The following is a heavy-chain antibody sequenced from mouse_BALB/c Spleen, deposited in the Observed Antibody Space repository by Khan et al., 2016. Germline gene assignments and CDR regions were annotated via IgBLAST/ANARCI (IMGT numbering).Heavy chain of an antibody. CDR3: ARDYYGSSYFDY. CDR1: GYSITIDYA. Sequence: VQLKESGPGLVKPSQSLSLTCTVTGYSITIDYAWNWIRQFPGNKLEWMGYISYSGSTSYNPSLKSRISITRDTSKNQFFLQLNSVTTKDTATYYCARDYYGSSYFDYWGQGTTLTVSS. V-gene: IGHV3-2*02. J-gene: IGHJ2*01. CDR2: ISYSGST. D-gene: IGHD1-1*01.